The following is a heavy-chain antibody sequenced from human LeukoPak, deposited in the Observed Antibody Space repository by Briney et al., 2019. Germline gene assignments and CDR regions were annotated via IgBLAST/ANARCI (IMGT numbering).Heavy chain of an antibody. CDR2: IYYSGST. V-gene: IGHV4-59*01. CDR1: VGSIGSYY. J-gene: IGHJ6*03. Sequence: PSETLSLTCTVSVGSIGSYYWSWIRQSPGKGLECIGYIYYSGSTNYNPSLKSRVTISVDTSKNQFSLKLSSVTAADTAVYYCARALGWYYYMDVWGKGTTVTVSS. CDR3: ARALGWYYYMDV. D-gene: IGHD6-19*01.